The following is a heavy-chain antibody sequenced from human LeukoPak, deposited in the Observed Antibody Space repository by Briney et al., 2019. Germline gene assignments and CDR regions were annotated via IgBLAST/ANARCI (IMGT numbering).Heavy chain of an antibody. CDR2: IIPIFGTA. V-gene: IGHV1-69*01. J-gene: IGHJ4*02. CDR3: ARVGGVIVGARYYFGY. CDR1: GGTFSSYA. D-gene: IGHD1-26*01. Sequence: SVKVSCKASGGTFSSYAISWVRQAPGQGLEWMGGIIPIFGTANYAQKFQGRVTITADESTSTAYMELSSLRSEDTAVYYCARVGGVIVGARYYFGYWGQGTLVTVSS.